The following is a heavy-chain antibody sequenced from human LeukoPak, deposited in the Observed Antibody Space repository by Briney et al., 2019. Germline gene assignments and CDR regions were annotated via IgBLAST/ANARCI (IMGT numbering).Heavy chain of an antibody. CDR1: GGSITSTNW. CDR2: VSLSGLT. D-gene: IGHD2-8*01. CDR3: SRENGAFSPFGY. Sequence: SGTLSPTCGVSGGSITSTNWRSWVRQPPGQGLEWIGEVSLSGLTNYNPSLSSRGIMALDTSKNHLSLHLTSVTAADTAVYYSSRENGAFSPFGYWGQGYLVTVLS. J-gene: IGHJ4*02. V-gene: IGHV4-4*02.